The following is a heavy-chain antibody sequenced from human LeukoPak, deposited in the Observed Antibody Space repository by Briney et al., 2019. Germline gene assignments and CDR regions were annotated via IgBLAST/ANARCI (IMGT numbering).Heavy chain of an antibody. Sequence: SETLSLTCAVYGGSFSGYYWSWIRQPPGKGLEWIGEINHSGSTNYNPSLKSRVTISVDTSKNQFSLKLSSLTAADTAAYYCARGGPGYCSSTSCYPRWFDPWGRGTLVTVSS. CDR2: INHSGST. J-gene: IGHJ5*02. CDR1: GGSFSGYY. D-gene: IGHD2-2*03. CDR3: ARGGPGYCSSTSCYPRWFDP. V-gene: IGHV4-34*01.